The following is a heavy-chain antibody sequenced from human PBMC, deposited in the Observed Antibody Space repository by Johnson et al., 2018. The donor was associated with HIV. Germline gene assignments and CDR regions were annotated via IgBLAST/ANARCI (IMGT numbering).Heavy chain of an antibody. Sequence: VQLVESGGGLIQPGGSLRLSCAASGFTFNHAWMNWVRQAPGKGLEWVGHIKSKTDGGATDYPAPVKDRFTISRDDSKNTLYLQINSLKTDDTGVYYCSIEVYQMTAFDIWGQGTVVTVSS. D-gene: IGHD2-2*01. CDR1: GFTFNHAW. CDR2: IKSKTDGGAT. V-gene: IGHV3-15*01. CDR3: SIEVYQMTAFDI. J-gene: IGHJ3*02.